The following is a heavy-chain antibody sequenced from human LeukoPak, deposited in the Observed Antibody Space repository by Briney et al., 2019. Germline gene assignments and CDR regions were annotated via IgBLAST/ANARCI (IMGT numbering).Heavy chain of an antibody. CDR2: ISWNSGSI. CDR3: AKVSGHYYFDY. V-gene: IGHV3-9*03. D-gene: IGHD6-25*01. Sequence: PGRSLRLSRAASGCTFADYAMHWVRQAPGKGLEWVSGISWNSGSIGYADSVKSRFTISRDNAKNSLYLQMNSLRAEDMALYYCAKVSGHYYFDYWGQGTLVTVSS. J-gene: IGHJ4*02. CDR1: GCTFADYA.